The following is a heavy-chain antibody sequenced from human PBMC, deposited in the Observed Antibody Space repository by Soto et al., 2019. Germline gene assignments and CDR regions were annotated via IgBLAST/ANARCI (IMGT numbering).Heavy chain of an antibody. CDR2: IYYSGST. Sequence: PLETLSLTCPVSGGSISSSSYCWGWIRQPPGKGLEWIGSIYYSGSTYYADSVKGRFTISRDNAKNTLFLQMNSLRAEDTAVYYCARARYYESSGPNVYYFDYWGQGTLVTVSS. CDR3: ARARYYESSGPNVYYFDY. CDR1: GGSISSSSYC. J-gene: IGHJ4*02. V-gene: IGHV4-39*01. D-gene: IGHD3-22*01.